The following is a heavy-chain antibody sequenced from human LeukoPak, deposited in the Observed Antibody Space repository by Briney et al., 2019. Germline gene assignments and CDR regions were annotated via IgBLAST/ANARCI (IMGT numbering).Heavy chain of an antibody. CDR2: ISHSGST. CDR1: GGSISSGSYY. Sequence: SQTLSLTCTVSGGSISSGSYYWSWIRQPPGKGLEWIGYISHSGSTYYNPSLKSRVTISVDRSKNQFSQKLSSVTAADSAVYYCARGIAAAYYYYYYMDVWGKGTTVTVSS. J-gene: IGHJ6*03. V-gene: IGHV4-30-2*01. D-gene: IGHD6-13*01. CDR3: ARGIAAAYYYYYYMDV.